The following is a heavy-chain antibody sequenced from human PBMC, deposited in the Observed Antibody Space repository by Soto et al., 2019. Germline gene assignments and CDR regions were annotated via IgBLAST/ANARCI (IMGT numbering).Heavy chain of an antibody. Sequence: PSETLSLTCNVSGASMSSYYWSWVRQPPGKGLEWIGYIFHTGSSNYSPSLKSRVTISIHTSKNQFSLKLSSVTAADTAVYYCARRYYDILTGYHTIFDYWGQGTLVTVSS. CDR2: IFHTGSS. J-gene: IGHJ4*02. V-gene: IGHV4-59*08. CDR1: GASMSSYY. D-gene: IGHD3-9*01. CDR3: ARRYYDILTGYHTIFDY.